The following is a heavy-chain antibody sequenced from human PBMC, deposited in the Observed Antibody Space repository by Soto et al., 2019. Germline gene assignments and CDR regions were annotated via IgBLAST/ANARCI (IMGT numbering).Heavy chain of an antibody. J-gene: IGHJ2*01. V-gene: IGHV3-23*01. CDR3: AKDKYTDSVRKVWFFDY. Sequence: EVHLLESGGGLVKPVGSLRLSCAASGFTFSKYAMSWVRLAPGKGLEWVSSISANVGITDYADSVKGRFTISRDNFQNILSLQMDSLRGDDTALYFCAKDKYTDSVRKVWFFDYWGRGTLVTVSS. D-gene: IGHD2-15*01. CDR1: GFTFSKYA. CDR2: ISANVGIT.